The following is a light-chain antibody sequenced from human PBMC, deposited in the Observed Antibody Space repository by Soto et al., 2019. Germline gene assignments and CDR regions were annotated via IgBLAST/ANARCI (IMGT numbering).Light chain of an antibody. J-gene: IGKJ2*01. CDR3: QQYNNWPPA. CDR1: QSVTSN. CDR2: GAS. Sequence: EIVLTQSPGTLSLSPGERATLSCRASQSVTSNYLAWYQQKPGRAPGLLIYGASTRATGIPARFSGSGSGTEFTLTISSLQSEDFAVYYCQQYNNWPPAFGQGTKLEIK. V-gene: IGKV3-15*01.